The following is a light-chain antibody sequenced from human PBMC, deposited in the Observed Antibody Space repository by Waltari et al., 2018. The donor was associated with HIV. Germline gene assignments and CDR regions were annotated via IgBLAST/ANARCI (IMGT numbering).Light chain of an antibody. CDR2: NVS. V-gene: IGLV2-14*03. CDR1: SSDVGGYNY. J-gene: IGLJ3*02. Sequence: QSALTQPASVSGSPGQSITISCTGTSSDVGGYNYVSWYQQHPGQAPNLMIYNVSNRPSGVSNRFSGAKSGNTASLTISGLQAEDEADYYCSSYTSSSTLVFGGGTKLTVL. CDR3: SSYTSSSTLV.